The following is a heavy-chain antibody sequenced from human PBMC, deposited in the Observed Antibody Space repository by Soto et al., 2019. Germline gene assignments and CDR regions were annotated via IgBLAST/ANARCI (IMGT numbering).Heavy chain of an antibody. V-gene: IGHV1-69*13. Sequence: SVKVSCKASGGTFSSYAISWVRQAPGQGLEWMGGIIPIFGTANYAQKFQGRVTITADESTSTAYMELSSLRSEDTAVYYCARDPLGNYYSSCYYYYYGMDVWGQGTTVTVSS. CDR2: IIPIFGTA. D-gene: IGHD3-22*01. J-gene: IGHJ6*02. CDR1: GGTFSSYA. CDR3: ARDPLGNYYSSCYYYYYGMDV.